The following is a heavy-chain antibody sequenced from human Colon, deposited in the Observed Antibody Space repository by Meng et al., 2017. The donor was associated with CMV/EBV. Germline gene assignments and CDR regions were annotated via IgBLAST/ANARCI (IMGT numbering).Heavy chain of an antibody. Sequence: GSLRLSCTVSGGSISSDSYYWSWIRQSPEKGLEWIGYVYYSGATNYNPSLKSRVTMSVDTSKNQFSLKLSSVTAADTAVYYCARDSGYSYVFGYWGQGTLVTVSS. J-gene: IGHJ4*02. D-gene: IGHD5-18*01. CDR2: VYYSGAT. V-gene: IGHV4-61*01. CDR3: ARDSGYSYVFGY. CDR1: GGSISSDSYY.